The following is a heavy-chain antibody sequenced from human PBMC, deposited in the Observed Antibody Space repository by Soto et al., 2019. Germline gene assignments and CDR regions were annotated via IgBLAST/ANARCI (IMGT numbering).Heavy chain of an antibody. CDR1: GYTFTSYA. CDR2: ISAYNGNT. V-gene: IGHV1-18*01. CDR3: ARDSPPVDY. J-gene: IGHJ4*02. Sequence: ASVKVSCKASGYTFTSYAMHWVRQAPGQGLEWMGWISAYNGNTKYAQKLQGRVTMTTDTSTNTAYMDLRSLRSNDTAVYYCARDSPPVDYWGPGTLVTVSS.